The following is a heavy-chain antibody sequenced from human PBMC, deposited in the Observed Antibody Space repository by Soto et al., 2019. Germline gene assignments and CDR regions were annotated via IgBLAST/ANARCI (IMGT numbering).Heavy chain of an antibody. V-gene: IGHV1-69*12. J-gene: IGHJ6*02. CDR3: ARVGRDGYNVHYYYNYGMDV. CDR1: GGTFTFFA. Sequence: QVQLVQSGAEVKEPGSSVKVSCKASGGTFTFFAISWVRQAPGQGLEWMGEIIPMFGRVNYAQKFQGRVTIAADESTSTAYMELSSLTSEDTAVYYCARVGRDGYNVHYYYNYGMDVWGQGTTVTVSS. CDR2: IIPMFGRV. D-gene: IGHD5-12*01.